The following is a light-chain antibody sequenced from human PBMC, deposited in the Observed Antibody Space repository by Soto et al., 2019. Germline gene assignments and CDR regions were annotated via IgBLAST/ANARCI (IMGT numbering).Light chain of an antibody. CDR1: QSVSSY. J-gene: IGKJ2*01. Sequence: EIVLTQSPATLSLSPGERATLSCRASQSVSSYLAWYQQKPGQAPRLLIYDASNRATGIPARFSGSGSGTDFTLTISSLQREDFATYFCQQSHSTPYTFGQGTKLEI. V-gene: IGKV3-11*01. CDR3: QQSHSTPYT. CDR2: DAS.